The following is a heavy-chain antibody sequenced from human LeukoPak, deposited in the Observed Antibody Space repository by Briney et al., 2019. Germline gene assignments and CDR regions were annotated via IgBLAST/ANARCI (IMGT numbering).Heavy chain of an antibody. CDR2: MYLSGTT. V-gene: IGHV4-4*02. Sequence: SETLSLTCTVSGDSINSLDLWSWVRQPPGKGLEWIGEMYLSGTTHSNPSVKSRVTISIDKSKNQFFLNLSSVTAADTAGYYCARAPRGSLLSPAFDIWGQGTMVTVSS. CDR3: ARAPRGSLLSPAFDI. D-gene: IGHD3-10*01. CDR1: GDSINSLDL. J-gene: IGHJ3*02.